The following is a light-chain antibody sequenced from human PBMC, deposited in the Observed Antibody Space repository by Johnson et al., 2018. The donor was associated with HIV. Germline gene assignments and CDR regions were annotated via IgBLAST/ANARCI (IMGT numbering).Light chain of an antibody. CDR3: GTWDSSLSAAFYV. J-gene: IGLJ1*01. CDR2: ENN. V-gene: IGLV1-51*02. CDR1: SSNIGNNY. Sequence: QSVLTQPPSVSAAPGQKVTISCSGSSSNIGNNYVSWYQQLPGTAPKLLIYENNKRPSGIPDRFSGSKSGTSATLGITGLQTGDEADYYCGTWDSSLSAAFYVFGTGPKVTVL.